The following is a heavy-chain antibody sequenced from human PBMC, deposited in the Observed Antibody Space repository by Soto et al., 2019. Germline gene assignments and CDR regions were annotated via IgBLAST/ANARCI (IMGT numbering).Heavy chain of an antibody. CDR2: ISAYNGNT. CDR3: AREMGPDFWSGYYALGAFDI. Sequence: ASVKVSCKASGCTFTSYGISWVRQAPGQGLEWMGWISAYNGNTNYAQKLQGRVTMTTDTSTSTAYMELRSLRSDDTAVYYCAREMGPDFWSGYYALGAFDIWGQGTMVTVS. D-gene: IGHD3-3*01. J-gene: IGHJ3*02. V-gene: IGHV1-18*01. CDR1: GCTFTSYG.